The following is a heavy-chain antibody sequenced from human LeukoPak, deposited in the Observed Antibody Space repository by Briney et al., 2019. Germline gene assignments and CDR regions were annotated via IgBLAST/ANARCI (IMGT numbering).Heavy chain of an antibody. D-gene: IGHD6-19*01. J-gene: IGHJ4*02. Sequence: GGSLRLSCAASGFTFSSYWMSWVRQASGKGLEWVSSISSSSSYIYYVDSVKGRFTISRDNAKNSLYLQMNSLRAEDTAVYYCARVKVAGTVFDYWGQGTLVTVSS. CDR2: ISSSSSYI. CDR3: ARVKVAGTVFDY. CDR1: GFTFSSYW. V-gene: IGHV3-21*01.